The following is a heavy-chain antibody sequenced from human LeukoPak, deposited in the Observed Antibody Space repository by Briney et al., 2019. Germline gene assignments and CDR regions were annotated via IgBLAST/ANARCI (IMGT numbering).Heavy chain of an antibody. CDR1: GGTFSSYA. J-gene: IGHJ3*02. V-gene: IGHV1-69*06. CDR3: ARDGVVVPAAKGAFDI. CDR2: IIPIFGTA. D-gene: IGHD2-2*01. Sequence: ASVKVSCKASGGTFSSYAISWVRQAPGQGLEWMGGIIPIFGTANYAQKFQGRVTITADKSTSTAYMELSSLRSEDTAVYYCARDGVVVPAAKGAFDIWGQGTMVTVSS.